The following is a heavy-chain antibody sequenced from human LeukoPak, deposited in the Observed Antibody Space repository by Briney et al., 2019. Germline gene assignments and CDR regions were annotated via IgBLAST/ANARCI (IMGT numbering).Heavy chain of an antibody. V-gene: IGHV3-15*01. D-gene: IGHD6-19*01. CDR1: GVTFSNAW. Sequence: PGGALRLSCAASGVTFSNAWMSWVRQAPGKGVERVGRIKRKTDGGTTDYAAPVKVTFTISRDHSKNTLYLQMNSLNTEDTAVYYCTTLYSSGWYRDYWGQGTLVTVSS. CDR2: IKRKTDGGTT. CDR3: TTLYSSGWYRDY. J-gene: IGHJ4*02.